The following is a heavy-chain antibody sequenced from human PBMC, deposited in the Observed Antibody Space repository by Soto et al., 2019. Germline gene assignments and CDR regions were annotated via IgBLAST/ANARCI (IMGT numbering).Heavy chain of an antibody. CDR2: ISSNGGSR. CDR1: GFTFSSYA. J-gene: IGHJ3*02. V-gene: IGHV3-64*01. Sequence: EVQLVESGGGLVQPGGSLRLSCAASGFTFSSYAMHWVRQAPGKGLEYVSAISSNGGSRYYANSVKGRFTISRDNSKTTLYLQMGSLRAEDMAVYYCATARLADAFDIWGQGTMVTVSS. CDR3: ATARLADAFDI. D-gene: IGHD6-19*01.